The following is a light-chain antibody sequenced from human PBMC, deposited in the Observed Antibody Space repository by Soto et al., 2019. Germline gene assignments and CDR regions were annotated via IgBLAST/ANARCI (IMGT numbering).Light chain of an antibody. Sequence: EIVLTQSPGTLSLSPGERATLSCRASRSVGGSYLAWYQQKPGQAPRLLMYGASSRATGIPDRFSGSGSGTDFTLTISRLEPEDFAVYYCQQYGSSRSFGQGTKVEIK. CDR3: QQYGSSRS. V-gene: IGKV3-20*01. CDR1: RSVGGSY. CDR2: GAS. J-gene: IGKJ1*01.